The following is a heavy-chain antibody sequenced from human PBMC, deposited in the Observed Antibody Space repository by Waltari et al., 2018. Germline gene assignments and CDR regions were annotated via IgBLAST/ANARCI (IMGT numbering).Heavy chain of an antibody. D-gene: IGHD6-19*01. Sequence: QVQLQESGPGLVKPSETLSLTCAVSGYSISSGYYWGWIRQPPGKGLEWIGSIYHSGSTYYNPSLMSRVTISLDTSKNQFSLKLSSVTAADTALYYCARTPGIAVTDIYYWGQGTLVTVSS. J-gene: IGHJ4*02. V-gene: IGHV4-38-2*01. CDR3: ARTPGIAVTDIYY. CDR1: GYSISSGYY. CDR2: IYHSGST.